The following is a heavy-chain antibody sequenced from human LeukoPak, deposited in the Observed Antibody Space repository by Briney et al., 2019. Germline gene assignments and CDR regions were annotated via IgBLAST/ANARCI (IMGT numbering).Heavy chain of an antibody. CDR1: GFTFDDYA. CDR2: ISWDGGST. J-gene: IGHJ4*02. V-gene: IGHV3-43D*03. CDR3: AKDMAAYYYASGNIDY. Sequence: GGSLRLSYAASGFTFDDYAMHWVRQAPGKGLEWVSLISWDGGSTYYADSVKGRFTISRDNSKNSLYLQMNSLRAEDTALYYCAKDMAAYYYASGNIDYWGQGTLVTVSS. D-gene: IGHD3-10*01.